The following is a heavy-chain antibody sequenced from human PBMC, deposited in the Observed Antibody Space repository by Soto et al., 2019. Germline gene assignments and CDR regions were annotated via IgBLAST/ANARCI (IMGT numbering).Heavy chain of an antibody. D-gene: IGHD4-4*01. CDR3: ARRGYSNYLNFDY. Sequence: PGESLKISCKGSGYRFTSYWIGWVRQMPGKGLEWMGIIYPGDSDTRYSPSFQGQVTISADKSISTAYLQWSSLKASDTAMYYCARRGYSNYLNFDYWGQGTLVTVSS. V-gene: IGHV5-51*01. CDR1: GYRFTSYW. CDR2: IYPGDSDT. J-gene: IGHJ4*02.